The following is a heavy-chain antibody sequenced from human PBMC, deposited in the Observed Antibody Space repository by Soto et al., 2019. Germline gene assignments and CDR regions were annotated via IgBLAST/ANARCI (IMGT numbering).Heavy chain of an antibody. Sequence: QITLKESGPTVVKPTETLTLTCTFSGLSLSTSGVSVGWIRQTPGKALEWLALIYWDDDKRYRPSLKSRLTIPKDTAKNQVVLTMTDMDPVDTATYFWAHSSFYYHSSGYSYDYWGQGTPVTVSS. J-gene: IGHJ4*02. CDR1: GLSLSTSGVS. CDR3: AHSSFYYHSSGYSYDY. D-gene: IGHD3-22*01. CDR2: IYWDDDK. V-gene: IGHV2-5*02.